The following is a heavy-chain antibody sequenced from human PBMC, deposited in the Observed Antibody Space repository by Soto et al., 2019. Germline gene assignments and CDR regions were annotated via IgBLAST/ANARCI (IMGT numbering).Heavy chain of an antibody. CDR3: ARAYSSSWYYYFDY. Sequence: SVKVSCKASGGTFSSYAISWVRQAPGQGLEWMGGTIPIFGTANYAQKFQGRVTITADESTSTAYMELSSLRSEDTAVYYCARAYSSSWYYYFDYWGQGTLVTVSS. CDR1: GGTFSSYA. CDR2: TIPIFGTA. V-gene: IGHV1-69*13. D-gene: IGHD6-13*01. J-gene: IGHJ4*02.